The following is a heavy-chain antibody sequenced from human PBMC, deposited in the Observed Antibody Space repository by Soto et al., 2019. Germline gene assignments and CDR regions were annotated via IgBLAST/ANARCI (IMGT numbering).Heavy chain of an antibody. CDR1: RGTFSSYA. CDR2: SIPIFGTA. CDR3: ARGRYDILTGYYKATPYYYSGMDV. Sequence: SVKVSCKASRGTFSSYAISWVRQAHGQGLEWMGGSIPIFGTANYAQKFQGRVTITADESTSTAYMELSSLRSEDTAVYYCARGRYDILTGYYKATPYYYSGMDVWGQGTTVPVS. J-gene: IGHJ6*02. D-gene: IGHD3-9*01. V-gene: IGHV1-69*13.